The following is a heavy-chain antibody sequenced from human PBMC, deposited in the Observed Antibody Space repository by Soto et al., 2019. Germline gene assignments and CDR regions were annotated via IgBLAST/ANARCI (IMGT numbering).Heavy chain of an antibody. CDR3: AKERSSGWSLDY. D-gene: IGHD6-19*01. Sequence: EVQLLESGGGLVQPGGSLRLSCAASGFTFSTYAMNWVRQAPGKGLEWVSGISGSGDSTYYADSVKGRFTVSRDNSKNTLYLQMNSLRAENTAVFYCAKERSSGWSLDYWGQGTLVTVPS. CDR2: ISGSGDST. J-gene: IGHJ4*02. V-gene: IGHV3-23*01. CDR1: GFTFSTYA.